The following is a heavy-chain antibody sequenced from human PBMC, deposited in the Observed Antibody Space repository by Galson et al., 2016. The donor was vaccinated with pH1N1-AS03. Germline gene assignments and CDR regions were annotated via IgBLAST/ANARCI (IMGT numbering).Heavy chain of an antibody. D-gene: IGHD3-10*01. CDR2: IRSNSSST. J-gene: IGHJ4*02. V-gene: IGHV3-21*01. CDR3: ATGRGYYYEY. Sequence: SLRLSCAASGFNFYKYTMTLVRQAPGKGLEWISSIRSNSSSTYYADSLKGRITVSRDNAKNSLYLQMISLRAADTAVYYCATGRGYYYEYWGQGTLVTVSS. CDR1: GFNFYKYT.